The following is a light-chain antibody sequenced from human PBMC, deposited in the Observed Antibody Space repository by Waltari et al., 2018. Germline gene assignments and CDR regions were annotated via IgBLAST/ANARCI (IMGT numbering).Light chain of an antibody. Sequence: QQFPGTAPKLLIYVASSRPSGVPDRFSGSKSGTSASLAITGLQAEDEADYYCQTFDRSLNGVWVFGVGTKLTVL. CDR2: VAS. V-gene: IGLV1-40*01. J-gene: IGLJ3*02. CDR3: QTFDRSLNGVWV.